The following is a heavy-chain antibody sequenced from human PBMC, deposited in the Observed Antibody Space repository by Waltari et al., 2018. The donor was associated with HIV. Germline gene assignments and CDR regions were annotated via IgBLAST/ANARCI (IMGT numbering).Heavy chain of an antibody. CDR2: ISTSSST. J-gene: IGHJ4*02. V-gene: IGHV3-23*01. CDR3: TKMGPRLYFFDS. D-gene: IGHD3-16*01. Sequence: EVHLLESGGGLIQPGGSLRLSCAASGFTFSNSAMSWVRQAPGKGLEWVATISTSSSTNYADSVKGRFSISRDNSQNTVYLQMYSVRAEDTALYYCTKMGPRLYFFDSWGLGTLVTVSS. CDR1: GFTFSNSA.